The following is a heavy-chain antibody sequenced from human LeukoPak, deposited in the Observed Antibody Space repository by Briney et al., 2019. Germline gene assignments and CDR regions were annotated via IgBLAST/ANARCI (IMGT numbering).Heavy chain of an antibody. V-gene: IGHV3-74*01. CDR3: ADGEYAFLV. Sequence: GGSLGLSRAASGLTSHNSWQHGISQAPGEGLVWVSRIINDGITTTYADSVKGRFTISRDNARKTLYLQMNSLRADDTAVYCEADGEYAFLVWGQGTIVTRSS. CDR2: IINDGITT. D-gene: IGHD5-24*01. J-gene: IGHJ3*01. CDR1: GLTSHNSW.